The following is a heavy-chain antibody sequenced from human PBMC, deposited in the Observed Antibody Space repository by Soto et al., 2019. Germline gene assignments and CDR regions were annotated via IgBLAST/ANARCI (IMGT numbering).Heavy chain of an antibody. Sequence: LRLSCAASGFTFSSYAMHWVRQAPGKGLEWVAVISYDGSNKYYADSVKGRFTISRDNSKNTLYLQMNSLRAEDTAVYYCARDQGYSSFDYWGQGTLVTVSS. V-gene: IGHV3-30-3*01. D-gene: IGHD6-13*01. CDR1: GFTFSSYA. CDR3: ARDQGYSSFDY. CDR2: ISYDGSNK. J-gene: IGHJ4*02.